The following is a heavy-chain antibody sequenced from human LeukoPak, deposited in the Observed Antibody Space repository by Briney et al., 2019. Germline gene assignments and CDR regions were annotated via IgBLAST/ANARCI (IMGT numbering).Heavy chain of an antibody. D-gene: IGHD3-10*01. V-gene: IGHV4-34*01. Sequence: SETLSLTCAVYGGAFSGYYWGWIRQPPGKGLQWIGEITHNGYTNYNPALKSRVTISIDTSKNEFSLKVSSVTAADMAIYYCAASGGPINWFDPWGQGTLVTVSS. CDR2: ITHNGYT. CDR1: GGAFSGYY. J-gene: IGHJ5*02. CDR3: AASGGPINWFDP.